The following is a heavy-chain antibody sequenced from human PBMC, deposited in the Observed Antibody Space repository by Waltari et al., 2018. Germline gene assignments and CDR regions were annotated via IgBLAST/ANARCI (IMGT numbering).Heavy chain of an antibody. CDR3: ARGQGVTGYYFDY. J-gene: IGHJ4*02. Sequence: QVQLVQSGAAVKKPGSSVKVSCKASGGTFSSYAISWVRQAPGQGLEWMGVFDPIFSTATYAQKVQGRVTITADESTSTAYMELSSLRSEDTAVYYCARGQGVTGYYFDYWGQGTLVTVSS. CDR1: GGTFSSYA. V-gene: IGHV1-69*12. D-gene: IGHD3-10*01. CDR2: FDPIFSTA.